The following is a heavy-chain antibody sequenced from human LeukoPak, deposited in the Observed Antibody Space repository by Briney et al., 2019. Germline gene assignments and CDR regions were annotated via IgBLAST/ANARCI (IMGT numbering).Heavy chain of an antibody. CDR2: IKQDGSEK. V-gene: IGHV3-7*01. D-gene: IGHD5-18*01. CDR3: ARDNEADTAMDHPPGY. J-gene: IGHJ4*02. CDR1: GFTFSSYW. Sequence: PGGSLRLSCAAPGFTFSSYWMSWVRQAPGKGLEWVANIKQDGSEKYYVDSVKGRFTISRDNAKNSLYLQMNSLRAEDTAVYYCARDNEADTAMDHPPGYWGRGTLVTVSS.